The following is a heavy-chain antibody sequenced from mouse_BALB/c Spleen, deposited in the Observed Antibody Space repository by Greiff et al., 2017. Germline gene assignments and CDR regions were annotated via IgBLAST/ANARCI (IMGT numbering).Heavy chain of an antibody. CDR2: ISSGGSYT. CDR3: ARTHSAGYVLDY. CDR1: GFTFSSYA. Sequence: EVKLVESGGGLVKPGGSLKLSCAASGFTFSSYAMSWVRQTPEKRLEWVATISSGGSYTYYPDSVKGGFTISRDNATNTLYLQMSSLRAEDTAMYYCARTHSAGYVLDYWGQGTSVTVSS. V-gene: IGHV5-9-3*01. D-gene: IGHD3-1*01. J-gene: IGHJ4*01.